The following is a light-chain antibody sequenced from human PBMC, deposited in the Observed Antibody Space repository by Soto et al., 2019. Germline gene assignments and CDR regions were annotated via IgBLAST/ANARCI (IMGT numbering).Light chain of an antibody. CDR2: DVS. V-gene: IGLV2-14*03. CDR3: SSFTISGTVV. J-gene: IGLJ2*01. CDR1: SSDVGGYNY. Sequence: QPVLTQPASVSGSPGQSITISCTGTSSDVGGYNYVSWYQQHPGKVPKLIIYDVSNRPSGVSNRFSGSKSGNTASLTISGLQAEDEAEYYCSSFTISGTVVFGGGTKVTVL.